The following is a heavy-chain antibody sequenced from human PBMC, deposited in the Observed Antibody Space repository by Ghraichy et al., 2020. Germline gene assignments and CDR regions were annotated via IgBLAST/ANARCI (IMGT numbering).Heavy chain of an antibody. J-gene: IGHJ4*02. D-gene: IGHD4-17*01. CDR1: GGSISSSSYY. V-gene: IGHV4-39*01. CDR3: ARLTERYDYGVY. CDR2: IYYSGST. Sequence: SETLSLTCTVSGGSISSSSYYWGWIRQPPGKGLEWIGSIYYSGSTYHNPSLKSRVTISVDTSKNQFSLKLSSVTAADTAVYYCARLTERYDYGVYWGQGTLVTVSS.